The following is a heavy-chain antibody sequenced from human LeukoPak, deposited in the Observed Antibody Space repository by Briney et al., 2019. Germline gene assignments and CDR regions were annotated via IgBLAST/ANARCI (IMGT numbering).Heavy chain of an antibody. CDR2: ISSSSSYI. V-gene: IGHV3-21*01. D-gene: IGHD2-8*01. CDR1: GFTFSSYA. CDR3: ARTYGPDAFDI. Sequence: GGSPRLSCAASGFTFSSYAMSWVRQAPGKGLEWVSSISSSSSYIYYADSVKGRFTISRDNAKNSLYLQMNSLRAEDTAVYYCARTYGPDAFDIWGQGTMVTVSS. J-gene: IGHJ3*02.